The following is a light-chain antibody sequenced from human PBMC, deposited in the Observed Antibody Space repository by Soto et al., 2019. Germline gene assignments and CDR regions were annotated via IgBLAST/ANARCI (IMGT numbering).Light chain of an antibody. J-gene: IGLJ2*01. CDR1: SSDVGGYNY. CDR3: SSHSSSSTLVV. Sequence: QSVLTQPASMSGSPGQSITISCTGTSSDVGGYNYVSWYRQHPGKAPKLMIYDVNNRPSGVSNRFSGSKSGNTASLTISGLQADDEADYYCSSHSSSSTLVVFGGGTQLTVL. CDR2: DVN. V-gene: IGLV2-14*03.